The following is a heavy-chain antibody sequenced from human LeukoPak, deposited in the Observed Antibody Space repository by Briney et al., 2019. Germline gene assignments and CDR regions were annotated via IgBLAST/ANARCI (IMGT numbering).Heavy chain of an antibody. Sequence: SETLSLTCTVSGGSISSYYWSWIRQPPGKGLEWIGLIYFIGNTIYNPSLESRVTISLDMSRNQFSLNLNSVTTADTAVYYCAKDLSSVGAYYDFWSGSSGYWGQGTLVTVSS. CDR1: GGSISSYY. J-gene: IGHJ4*02. CDR3: AKDLSSVGAYYDFWSGSSGY. CDR2: IYFIGNT. V-gene: IGHV4-59*01. D-gene: IGHD3-3*01.